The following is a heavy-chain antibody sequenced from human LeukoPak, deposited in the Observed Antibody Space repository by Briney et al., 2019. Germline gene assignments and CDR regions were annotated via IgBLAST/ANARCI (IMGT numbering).Heavy chain of an antibody. Sequence: GGSLRLSCAASGFTFNNYEMNWVRQAPGKGLEWDSYISSTGTTVYYADSVKGRFTISRDNAKNSLFLQMNSLRVEDTAVYYCARENDILTGYPRNYFDPWGQGTLVTVSS. J-gene: IGHJ5*02. CDR3: ARENDILTGYPRNYFDP. D-gene: IGHD3-9*01. CDR2: ISSTGTTV. CDR1: GFTFNNYE. V-gene: IGHV3-48*03.